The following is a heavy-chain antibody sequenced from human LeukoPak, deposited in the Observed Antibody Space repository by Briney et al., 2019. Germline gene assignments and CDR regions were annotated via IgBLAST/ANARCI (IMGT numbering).Heavy chain of an antibody. D-gene: IGHD6-13*01. CDR2: IKQDGSEK. CDR1: GFTFSSNW. CDR3: AREHEALANSSSWVEVTPHPDY. J-gene: IGHJ4*02. V-gene: IGHV3-7*01. Sequence: GGSLRLSCAASGFTFSSNWMSWVRQAPGKGLEWVANIKQDGSEKYYVDSVKGRFTISRDNAKNSLYLQMNSLRAEDTAVYYCAREHEALANSSSWVEVTPHPDYWGQGTLVTVSS.